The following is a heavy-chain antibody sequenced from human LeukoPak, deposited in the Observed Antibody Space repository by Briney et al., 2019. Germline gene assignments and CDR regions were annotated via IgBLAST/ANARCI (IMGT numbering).Heavy chain of an antibody. J-gene: IGHJ4*02. V-gene: IGHV3-23*01. CDR2: ISGSGGST. CDR3: AKDTKGFRYSYGYGYFDY. CDR1: GFTFSSYA. Sequence: GGSLRLSCAASGFTFSSYAMSWVRQAPGQGLEWVSAISGSGGSTYYADPVKGRFTISRDNSKNTLYLQMNSLRAEDTAVYYCAKDTKGFRYSYGYGYFDYWGQGTLVTVSP. D-gene: IGHD5-18*01.